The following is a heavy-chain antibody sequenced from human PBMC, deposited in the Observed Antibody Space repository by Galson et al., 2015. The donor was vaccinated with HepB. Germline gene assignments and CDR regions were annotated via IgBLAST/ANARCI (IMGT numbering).Heavy chain of an antibody. CDR1: GFTFGDYA. CDR2: IRSKAYGGTT. V-gene: IGHV3-49*03. D-gene: IGHD6-13*01. CDR3: TREALPSFSSSWYGGIYYFDY. J-gene: IGHJ4*02. Sequence: SLRLSCAASGFTFGDYAMSWFRQAPGKGLEWVGFIRSKAYGGTTEYAASVKGRFTISRDDSKSIAYLQMNSLKTEDTAVYYCTREALPSFSSSWYGGIYYFDYWGQGTLVTVSS.